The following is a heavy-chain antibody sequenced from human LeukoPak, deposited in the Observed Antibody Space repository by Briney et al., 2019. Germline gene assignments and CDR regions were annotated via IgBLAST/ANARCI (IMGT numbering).Heavy chain of an antibody. CDR1: GLTFSTYA. Sequence: GGSLRLSCTASGLTFSTYALSWVRQTPGKGLEWLSVISATGSTTYYADSVRGRFTISRDNSKNTLYLQMNSLRAEDTAVYYCAKDYGSGVRGPFQHWGQGTLVTVSS. D-gene: IGHD3-10*01. CDR3: AKDYGSGVRGPFQH. CDR2: ISATGSTT. J-gene: IGHJ1*01. V-gene: IGHV3-23*01.